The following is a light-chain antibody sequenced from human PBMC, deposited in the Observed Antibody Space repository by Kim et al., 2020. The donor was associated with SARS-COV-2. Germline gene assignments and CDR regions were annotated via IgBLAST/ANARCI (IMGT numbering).Light chain of an antibody. CDR1: QDIRNH. J-gene: IGKJ4*01. Sequence: ASVGDRVNITCRASQDIRNHLAWLQQKPGKAPKSLIYAASNLQSEVPSKFSGSGSGTDFTLTISSLQPEDFATYYCQQYNNYPLTFGGGTKVDIK. CDR3: QQYNNYPLT. CDR2: AAS. V-gene: IGKV1-16*02.